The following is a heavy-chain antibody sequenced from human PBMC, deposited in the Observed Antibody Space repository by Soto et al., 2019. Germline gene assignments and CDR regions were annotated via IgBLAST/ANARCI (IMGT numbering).Heavy chain of an antibody. D-gene: IGHD6-19*01. Sequence: ASVKVSCKASGYTFTSYDINWVRQATGQGLEWMGWMNPNSGNTGYAQKFQGRVTMTRNTSISTAYMELSSLRSEDTAVYYCARALGSGWYFDYWGQGTLVTVSS. J-gene: IGHJ4*02. V-gene: IGHV1-8*01. CDR3: ARALGSGWYFDY. CDR2: MNPNSGNT. CDR1: GYTFTSYD.